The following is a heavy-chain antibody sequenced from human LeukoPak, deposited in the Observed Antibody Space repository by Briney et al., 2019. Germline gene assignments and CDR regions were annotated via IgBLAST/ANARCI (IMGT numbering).Heavy chain of an antibody. Sequence: PGGSLTLSCAASGFTISSYAMSWVRQAPGKGLEWVSGISGSGGSTYYADSVKGRFTISRDNTKNTLYLQMNSLRAEDTAVYYCAKDQSGYVVYYFDYTGQGTLFTVSS. J-gene: IGHJ4*02. CDR3: AKDQSGYVVYYFDY. D-gene: IGHD3-10*02. CDR2: ISGSGGST. CDR1: GFTISSYA. V-gene: IGHV3-23*01.